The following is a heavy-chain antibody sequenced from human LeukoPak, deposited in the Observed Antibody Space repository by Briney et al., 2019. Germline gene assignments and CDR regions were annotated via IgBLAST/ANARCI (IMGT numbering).Heavy chain of an antibody. CDR1: GSTFTNYW. J-gene: IGHJ4*02. CDR2: IYPGDSGT. Sequence: GASLQISCKGSGSTFTNYWIGWVRQLPRERLEWMGVIYPGDSGTRYSPSFQGQVTISADKSISTAYLQWSSLKASDTAMYYCARQLGADYDFLTGPYYFDYWGQGTLVTVSS. D-gene: IGHD3-9*01. CDR3: ARQLGADYDFLTGPYYFDY. V-gene: IGHV5-51*01.